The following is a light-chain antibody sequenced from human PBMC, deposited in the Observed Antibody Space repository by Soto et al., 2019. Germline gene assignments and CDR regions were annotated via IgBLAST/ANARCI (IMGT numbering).Light chain of an antibody. Sequence: QSALTQPASVSGSPGQSITISCTGTSSDVGGYNYVSWYQQQSGKAPKLMIHEVSNRPSGVSNRFSGSKSGNTASLTISGLQAEDEADYYCSSYTSRSIVVFGGGTKLTVL. CDR3: SSYTSRSIVV. CDR2: EVS. J-gene: IGLJ2*01. CDR1: SSDVGGYNY. V-gene: IGLV2-14*01.